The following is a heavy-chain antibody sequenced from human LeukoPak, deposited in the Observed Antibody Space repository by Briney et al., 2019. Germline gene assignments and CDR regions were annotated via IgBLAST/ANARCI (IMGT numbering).Heavy chain of an antibody. V-gene: IGHV3-23*01. D-gene: IGHD2-2*01. CDR2: ISGSGGST. J-gene: IGHJ6*02. Sequence: GGSLRLSCAASGFTFSSYAMSWVRQAPGKGLEWVSAISGSGGSTYYADPVKGRFTISRDNSKNTLYLQMNSLGAEDTAVYYCAKAIEDEGYCSSTSCYVYYYYYGMDVWGQGTTVTVSS. CDR1: GFTFSSYA. CDR3: AKAIEDEGYCSSTSCYVYYYYYGMDV.